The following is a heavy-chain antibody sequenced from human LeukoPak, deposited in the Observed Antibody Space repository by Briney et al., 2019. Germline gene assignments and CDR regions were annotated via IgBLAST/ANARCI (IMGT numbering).Heavy chain of an antibody. CDR2: INEDGGEK. J-gene: IGHJ4*02. CDR1: GFIFSSYS. V-gene: IGHV3-7*01. D-gene: IGHD4-17*01. CDR3: ARTSGDPFDY. Sequence: GGSLRLSCAASGFIFSSYSMNWVRQAPGRGLEWVANINEDGGEKYYADSVKGRFIISRDNARNSLYVQMNNLRAEDTAVYYCARTSGDPFDYWGQGTLVAVSS.